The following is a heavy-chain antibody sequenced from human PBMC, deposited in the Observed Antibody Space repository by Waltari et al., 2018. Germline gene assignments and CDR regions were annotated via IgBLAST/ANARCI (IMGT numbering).Heavy chain of an antibody. Sequence: QVQLQQWGAGLVKPSETLSLTCAVSGYSISSGYYWGWIRQPPGKGLEWIGSIYHSGSTYYTPSLKSRVTISVDTSKNQFSLKLSSVTAADTAVYYCATLPNYYDSSGYYEGDYWGQGTLVTVSS. CDR1: GYSISSGYY. J-gene: IGHJ4*02. D-gene: IGHD3-22*01. V-gene: IGHV4-38-2*01. CDR2: IYHSGST. CDR3: ATLPNYYDSSGYYEGDY.